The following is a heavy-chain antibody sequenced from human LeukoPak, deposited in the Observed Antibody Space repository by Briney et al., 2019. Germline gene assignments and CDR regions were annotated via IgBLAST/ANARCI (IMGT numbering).Heavy chain of an antibody. D-gene: IGHD1-26*01. CDR3: ARDWANLGYYYMDV. CDR1: GGSISSGGYY. V-gene: IGHV4-30-2*01. J-gene: IGHJ6*03. CDR2: IYHSGST. Sequence: SETLSLTCTVSGGSISSGGYYWSWIRQPPGKGLEWIGYIYHSGSTYYNPSLKSRVTISVDRSKNQFSLKLSSVTAADTAVYYCARDWANLGYYYMDVWGKGTTVTVSS.